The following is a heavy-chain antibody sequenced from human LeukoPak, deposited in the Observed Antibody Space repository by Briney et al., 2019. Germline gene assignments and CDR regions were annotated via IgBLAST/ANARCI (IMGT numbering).Heavy chain of an antibody. CDR2: ISSSSYI. Sequence: GGSLRLSCAASGFTFSSYSMNWVRQAPGKGLEWVSSISSSSYIYYADSVKGRFTISRDNAKNSLYLQMNSLRAEDTAVYYCARDQVAAYCGGDCRGDFDYWGQGTLVTVSS. D-gene: IGHD2-21*02. J-gene: IGHJ4*02. V-gene: IGHV3-21*01. CDR1: GFTFSSYS. CDR3: ARDQVAAYCGGDCRGDFDY.